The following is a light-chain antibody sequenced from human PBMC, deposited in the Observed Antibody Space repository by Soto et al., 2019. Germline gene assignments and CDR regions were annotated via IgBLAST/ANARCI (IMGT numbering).Light chain of an antibody. J-gene: IGKJ5*01. CDR1: QSISIY. CDR2: AAS. CDR3: QQANSFPLT. Sequence: DIEMTQSPSSVSASVGDRVTITGRASQSISIYLNWYQQKPGKDPKLMIYAASSLQSGVPSRFSGSGSGTDFTPTISRLQPEDFATYDCQQANSFPLTVRQTTRREIK. V-gene: IGKV1-39*01.